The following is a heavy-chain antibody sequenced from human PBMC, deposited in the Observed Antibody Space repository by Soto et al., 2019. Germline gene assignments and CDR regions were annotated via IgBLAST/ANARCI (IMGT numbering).Heavy chain of an antibody. J-gene: IGHJ4*02. V-gene: IGHV1-69*01. CDR3: ARDFGHGHCSGGSCYTLDH. CDR2: IIPMFGTA. Sequence: QVQLVQSGAEEQKPGSSVKVSCKASGGTFSSSAISWVRQAPGQGLEWMGGIIPMFGTAQYAQRFQDRVTITADESTSTAYMELSSLSSDDTDVYYCARDFGHGHCSGGSCYTLDHWGQGTLVVVSS. D-gene: IGHD2-15*01. CDR1: GGTFSSSA.